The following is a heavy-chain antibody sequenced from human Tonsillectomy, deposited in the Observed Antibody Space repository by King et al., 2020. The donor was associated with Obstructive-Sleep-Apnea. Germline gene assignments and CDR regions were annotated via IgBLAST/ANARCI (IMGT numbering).Heavy chain of an antibody. V-gene: IGHV4-30-4*07. CDR3: ARDARQYYDIWSGYFD. Sequence: QLQESGPGLVKPSQTLSLTCTVSGGSTSRCGYSWSWIWQPPGKGLGWIWYIYYSGSNNFNPSLKSRVTISVDPSKNQFSLKLTSVTAADTAVYYCARDARQYYDIWSGYFDWGRGTLVTVSS. CDR1: GGSTSRCGYS. D-gene: IGHD3-3*01. J-gene: IGHJ4*02. CDR2: IYYSGSN.